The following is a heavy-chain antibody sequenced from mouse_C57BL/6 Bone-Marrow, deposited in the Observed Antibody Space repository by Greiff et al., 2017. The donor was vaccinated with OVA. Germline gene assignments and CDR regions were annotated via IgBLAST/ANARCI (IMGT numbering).Heavy chain of an antibody. CDR2: IDPETGGT. V-gene: IGHV1-15*01. CDR1: GYTFTDYE. J-gene: IGHJ3*01. Sequence: QVQLQQSGAELVRPGASVTLSCKASGYTFTDYEMHWVKQTPVHGLEWIGAIDPETGGTAYNQKFKGKAILTADKSSSTAYMELRSLTSEDSAVYYCTRGGWLPCAYWGQGTLVTVSA. CDR3: TRGGWLPCAY. D-gene: IGHD2-3*01.